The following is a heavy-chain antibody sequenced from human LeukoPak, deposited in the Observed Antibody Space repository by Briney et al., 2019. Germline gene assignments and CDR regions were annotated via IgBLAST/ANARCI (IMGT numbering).Heavy chain of an antibody. CDR1: GFXFSSYG. Sequence: GGSLRLSCAASGFXFSSYGIHWVRQAPGKGLEWVAVISYDGSNKYYADSVKGRFTISRDNSKNTLYLQMNSLRAEDTAVYYCAKDARTGIAASKSLGYFQHWGQGTLVTVSS. J-gene: IGHJ1*01. D-gene: IGHD6-13*01. V-gene: IGHV3-30*18. CDR3: AKDARTGIAASKSLGYFQH. CDR2: ISYDGSNK.